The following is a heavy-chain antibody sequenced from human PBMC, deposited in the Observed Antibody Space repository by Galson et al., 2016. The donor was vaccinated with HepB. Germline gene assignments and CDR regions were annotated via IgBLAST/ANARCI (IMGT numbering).Heavy chain of an antibody. CDR3: ARDGIRDGYKMPDY. Sequence: SLRLSCAASGFTLNDNGVHWVRQAPGKGLEWVAVIWSDGRNKYYAASVKGRFTISRDNSENTVYLQMNSLRVEDTALYYCARDGIRDGYKMPDYWGQGTLVTVSS. V-gene: IGHV3-33*01. CDR1: GFTLNDNG. D-gene: IGHD5-24*01. J-gene: IGHJ4*02. CDR2: IWSDGRNK.